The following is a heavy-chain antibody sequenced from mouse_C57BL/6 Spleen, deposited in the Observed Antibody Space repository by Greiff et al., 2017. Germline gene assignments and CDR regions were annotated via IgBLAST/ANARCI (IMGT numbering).Heavy chain of an antibody. V-gene: IGHV1-80*01. CDR1: GYAFSSYW. J-gene: IGHJ1*03. CDR2: LYPGDGDT. CDR3: ASGGLTDYGYCDV. Sequence: VKLMESGAELVKPGASVKISCKASGYAFSSYWMNWVKQRPGKGLEWIGQLYPGDGDTNYNGKFKGKATLTADKSSSTAYMQLSSLTSEDSAVXFCASGGLTDYGYCDVGGTGTTVTVSS. D-gene: IGHD4-1*01.